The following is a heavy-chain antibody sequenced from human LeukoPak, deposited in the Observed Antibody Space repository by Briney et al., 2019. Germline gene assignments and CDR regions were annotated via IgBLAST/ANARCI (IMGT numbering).Heavy chain of an antibody. D-gene: IGHD3-16*02. Sequence: GGSLRLSCAASGFTFNSYGMHWVRQAPGKGLERVAFIRYDGSNKYYADSVKGRFTISRDNSKNTLYLQMNSLRAEDTAVYYCAKEVSDYVWGSYRGYFDYWGQGTLVTVSS. J-gene: IGHJ4*02. CDR1: GFTFNSYG. CDR2: IRYDGSNK. CDR3: AKEVSDYVWGSYRGYFDY. V-gene: IGHV3-30*02.